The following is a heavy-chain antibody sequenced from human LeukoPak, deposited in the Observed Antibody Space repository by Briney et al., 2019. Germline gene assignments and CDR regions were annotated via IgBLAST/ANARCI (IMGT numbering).Heavy chain of an antibody. CDR2: INAGNGNT. V-gene: IGHV1-3*03. CDR1: GYTFTSYA. Sequence: GASVKVSCKASGYTFTSYAMHWVRQAPGQRLEWMGWINAGNGNTKYSQEFQGRVTITRDTSASTAYMELSSLRSEDMAVYYCARGSWYGLGSSYFDYWGQGTLVTVSS. D-gene: IGHD3-10*01. J-gene: IGHJ4*02. CDR3: ARGSWYGLGSSYFDY.